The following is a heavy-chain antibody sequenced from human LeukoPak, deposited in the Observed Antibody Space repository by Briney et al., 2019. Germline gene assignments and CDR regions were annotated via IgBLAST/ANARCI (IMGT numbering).Heavy chain of an antibody. Sequence: GGSLRLSCAASGFSFSSYWMNWVRQTPGKGLVWVAHINTDGRTTTYADSVKGRFTVSRNNAKNTLYLEMNRLRAEDTADYCARDNAYMLDHWGQGTQVTVSS. CDR1: GFSFSSYW. CDR2: INTDGRTT. D-gene: IGHD5-24*01. J-gene: IGHJ4*02. V-gene: IGHV3-74*03. CDR3: ARDNAYMLDH.